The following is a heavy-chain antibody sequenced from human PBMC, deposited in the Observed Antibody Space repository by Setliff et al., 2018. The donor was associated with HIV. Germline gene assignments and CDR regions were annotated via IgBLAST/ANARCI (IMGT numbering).Heavy chain of an antibody. J-gene: IGHJ4*02. Sequence: KSSETLSLTCTVSGGSITSGSYYWSWIRQPAGKGLEWIGHIYTSGSTNYNPSLKSRVTISVDTSKNQFSLKLSSVTAADTAVYYCARVPPLKAFGGVISLYYFDYLGQGTLVTVSS. V-gene: IGHV4-61*09. CDR3: ARVPPLKAFGGVISLYYFDY. CDR2: IYTSGST. D-gene: IGHD3-16*02. CDR1: GGSITSGSYY.